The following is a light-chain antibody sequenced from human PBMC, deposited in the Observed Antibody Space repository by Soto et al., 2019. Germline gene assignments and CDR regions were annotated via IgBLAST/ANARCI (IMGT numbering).Light chain of an antibody. V-gene: IGLV7-46*01. CDR2: DTS. J-gene: IGLJ2*01. Sequence: QAVVTQEPSLTVSPGGTVTLTCGSSTGAVTSGHYPYWFQQKPGQAPRTLIYDTSNKHSWTPARFSGSLLGGKAALTLSGAQPEDEAEYYCLLSYSGARLLFGGGTKLTGL. CDR1: TGAVTSGHY. CDR3: LLSYSGARLL.